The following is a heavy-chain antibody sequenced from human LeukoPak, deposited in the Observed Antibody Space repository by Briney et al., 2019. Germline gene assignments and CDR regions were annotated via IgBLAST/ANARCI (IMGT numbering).Heavy chain of an antibody. D-gene: IGHD2-8*01. CDR1: GGSISSSSYY. Sequence: PSETLSLTCSVSGGSISSSSYYWGWIRQPPGKGLEWIGSIYYSGSTYYNPSLKSRVTISVDTSKNQFSLKLSSVTAADTAVYYCAREWGSSYLLIGYYYMDVWGKGTTVTVSS. V-gene: IGHV4-39*07. CDR3: AREWGSSYLLIGYYYMDV. J-gene: IGHJ6*03. CDR2: IYYSGST.